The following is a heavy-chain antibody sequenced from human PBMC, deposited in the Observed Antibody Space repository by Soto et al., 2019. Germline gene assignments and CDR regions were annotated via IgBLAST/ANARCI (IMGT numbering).Heavy chain of an antibody. CDR3: ARDGGFGELKY. Sequence: SVKVSCKASGDTFSGYPINWVRQAPGEGLEWMGRIIPVFGTTNDAQRFEGRVTFTADESTNTAYMELRGLPSEDTAVYYCARDGGFGELKYWGPGTLVTVSS. CDR2: IIPVFGTT. V-gene: IGHV1-69*13. CDR1: GDTFSGYP. J-gene: IGHJ4*02. D-gene: IGHD3-10*01.